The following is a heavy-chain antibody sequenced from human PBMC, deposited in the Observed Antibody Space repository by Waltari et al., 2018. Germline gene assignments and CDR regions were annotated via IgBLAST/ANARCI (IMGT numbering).Heavy chain of an antibody. D-gene: IGHD2-15*01. Sequence: QVQLQESGPGLVKPSQTLSLTCTVSGGSISSGSYYWSWIRQPAGKGLEWIGRIYTSGSTNYNPSLKSRVTISVDTSKNQFSLKLSSVTAADTAVYYCAREKVAALRGGNWFDPWGQGTLVTVSS. CDR2: IYTSGST. CDR3: AREKVAALRGGNWFDP. CDR1: GGSISSGSYY. V-gene: IGHV4-61*02. J-gene: IGHJ5*02.